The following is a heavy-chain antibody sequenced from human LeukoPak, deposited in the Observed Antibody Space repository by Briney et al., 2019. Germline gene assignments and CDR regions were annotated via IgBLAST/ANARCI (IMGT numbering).Heavy chain of an antibody. J-gene: IGHJ4*02. V-gene: IGHV3-23*01. CDR2: ISGSGGST. D-gene: IGHD3-22*01. CDR3: AGLVGRYSSGLYYYYFDY. CDR1: GFTFSSYA. Sequence: GGSLRLSCAASGFTFSSYAMSWVRQAPGKGLEWVSAISGSGGSTYYADSVKGWFTISRDNSKNTLYMQMNSLRAEDTAVYYCAGLVGRYSSGLYYYYFDYWGQGTLVTVSS.